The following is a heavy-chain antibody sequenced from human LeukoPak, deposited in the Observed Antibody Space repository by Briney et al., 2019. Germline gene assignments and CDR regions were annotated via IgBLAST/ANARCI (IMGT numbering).Heavy chain of an antibody. CDR1: GYTFTIYS. V-gene: IGHV1-18*01. CDR3: ARAYYFDTSGYPDDY. Sequence: ASVKVSCKASGYTFTIYSISWVRQAPGQGLEWMGWINTYNGNTNYAQKFQGRVTMTRDTSITTAYMELRSLRSDDTAVYYCARAYYFDTSGYPDDYWGQGTLVTVSS. CDR2: INTYNGNT. D-gene: IGHD3-22*01. J-gene: IGHJ4*02.